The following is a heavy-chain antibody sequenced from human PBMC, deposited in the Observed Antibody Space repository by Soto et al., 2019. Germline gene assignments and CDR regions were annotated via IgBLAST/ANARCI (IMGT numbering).Heavy chain of an antibody. Sequence: PGGSLRLSCAVPGLLFSGYGMHWVRQAPGKGLEWVAIIRFDGTNIEYADSVRGRFTISRDNSKNTLYLQMNSLRAEDTAVYYCAKDGVVVVPAAIFGYYYYMDFWGKRTTVTVSS. J-gene: IGHJ6*03. D-gene: IGHD2-2*02. CDR2: IRFDGTNI. V-gene: IGHV3-30*02. CDR3: AKDGVVVVPAAIFGYYYYMDF. CDR1: GLLFSGYG.